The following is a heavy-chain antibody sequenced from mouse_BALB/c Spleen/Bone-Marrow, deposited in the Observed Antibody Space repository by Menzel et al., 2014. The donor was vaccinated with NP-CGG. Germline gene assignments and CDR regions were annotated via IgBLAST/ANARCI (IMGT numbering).Heavy chain of an antibody. V-gene: IGHV1-9*01. Sequence: QVQLQQSGAELMKPGASMKISCKATGYTFSSYWIEWVKQRPGHGLEWIGEILPGSGSTNYNERFKGKATFTADTSSNTAYMQLSSLTSEDSAVYYCARAYYVNYDAMDYWGQGTSVTGSS. J-gene: IGHJ4*01. CDR2: ILPGSGST. D-gene: IGHD2-10*01. CDR1: GYTFSSYW. CDR3: ARAYYVNYDAMDY.